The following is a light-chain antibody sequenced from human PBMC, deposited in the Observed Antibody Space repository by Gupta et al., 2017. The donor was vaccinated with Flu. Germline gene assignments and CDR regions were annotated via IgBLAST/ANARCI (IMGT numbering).Light chain of an antibody. V-gene: IGKV1-16*02. CDR3: QRYNNYPLA. J-gene: IGKJ4*01. Sequence: DIQMTQSPPSLSASVGDRVTLTCRASQCFRMYLAWFQLKPGKAPKSLLYAASILQSGEPSKCSGTGHGTVFALTIRTPQPEDFSTYYSQRYNNYPLAFGGGTKVEI. CDR1: QCFRMY. CDR2: AAS.